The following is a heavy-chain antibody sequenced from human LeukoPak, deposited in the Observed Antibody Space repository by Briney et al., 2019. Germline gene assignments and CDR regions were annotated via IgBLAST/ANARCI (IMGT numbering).Heavy chain of an antibody. CDR3: ARCIAAAGTRPGGFDY. D-gene: IGHD6-13*01. V-gene: IGHV3-11*01. J-gene: IGHJ4*02. CDR2: ISSSGSTI. CDR1: GFTFSDYY. Sequence: GGSLRLSCAASGFTFSDYYISWIRQAPGKGLEWVSYISSSGSTIYYADSVKGRFTISRDNAKNSLYLQMNSLRAEDTAVYYCARCIAAAGTRPGGFDYWGQGTLVTVSS.